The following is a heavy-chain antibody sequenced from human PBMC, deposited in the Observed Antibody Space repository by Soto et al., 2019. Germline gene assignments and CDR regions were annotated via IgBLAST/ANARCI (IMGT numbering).Heavy chain of an antibody. CDR1: GGSISSYY. CDR3: ARSYYYDSSGYYYAGRGYFDY. D-gene: IGHD3-22*01. V-gene: IGHV4-59*01. CDR2: IYYSGST. J-gene: IGHJ4*02. Sequence: SETLSLTCTVSGGSISSYYWSWIRQPPGKGLELIGYIYYSGSTNYNPSLKSRVTISVDTSKNQFSLKLSSVTAADTAVYYCARSYYYDSSGYYYAGRGYFDYWGQGTLVTVSS.